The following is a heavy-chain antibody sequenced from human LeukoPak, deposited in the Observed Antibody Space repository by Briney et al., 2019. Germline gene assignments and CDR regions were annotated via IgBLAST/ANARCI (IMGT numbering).Heavy chain of an antibody. CDR3: ARDFCTGCNYYFYGMDV. CDR1: GVTFDDYD. J-gene: IGHJ6*02. V-gene: IGHV3-9*01. CDR2: ISRDSANI. Sequence: PGRSLRLSCAAYGVTFDDYDMHWVRQAPGRGLEWVSGISRDSANICYADSVKGRFTISRDNAKNSLYLQMNSLTTEDTALYYCARDFCTGCNYYFYGMDVWGRGTTVTVSS. D-gene: IGHD2-2*01.